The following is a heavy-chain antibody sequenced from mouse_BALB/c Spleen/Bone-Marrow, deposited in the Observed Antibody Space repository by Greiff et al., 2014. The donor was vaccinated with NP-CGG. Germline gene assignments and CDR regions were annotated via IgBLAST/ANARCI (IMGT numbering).Heavy chain of an antibody. J-gene: IGHJ2*01. CDR3: TRDYYGP. D-gene: IGHD1-2*01. V-gene: IGHV3-8*02. CDR1: GDSITSGY. Sequence: DVHLVESGPSLVKPSQTLSLACSVTGDSITSGYWNWIRKFPGNKLEYMGYITYSGNTYYNPSLISRISITRDTSKNQYYLQLNSVTTEDTATYYCTRDYYGPWGQGTTLTVSS. CDR2: ITYSGNT.